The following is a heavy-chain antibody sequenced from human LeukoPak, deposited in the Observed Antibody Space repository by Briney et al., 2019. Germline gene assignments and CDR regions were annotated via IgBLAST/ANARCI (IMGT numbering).Heavy chain of an antibody. J-gene: IGHJ4*02. CDR2: IYSGGST. CDR1: GFTVSSNY. CDR3: AREKRLRLGELSLYRPGLDY. Sequence: GGSLRLSCAASGFTVSSNYMSWVRQAPGKGLEWVSVIYSGGSTYYADSVKGRFTISRDNSKNTLYLQMNSLRAEDTAVYYCAREKRLRLGELSLYRPGLDYWGQGTLVTVSS. D-gene: IGHD3-16*02. V-gene: IGHV3-53*01.